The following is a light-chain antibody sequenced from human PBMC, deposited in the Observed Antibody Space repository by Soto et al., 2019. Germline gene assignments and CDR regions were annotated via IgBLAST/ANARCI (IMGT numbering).Light chain of an antibody. CDR3: QQYGSSLGAT. J-gene: IGKJ4*01. CDR2: GAS. V-gene: IGKV3-20*01. CDR1: LSVSTD. Sequence: EVLMTQSPATLSVSPGERVTLSCRASLSVSTDLAWYQQKPGQAPRLLIYGASSRATGTPDRFSGSGSGTDFTLTISRLEPEDFAVYYCQQYGSSLGATFGGGTKV.